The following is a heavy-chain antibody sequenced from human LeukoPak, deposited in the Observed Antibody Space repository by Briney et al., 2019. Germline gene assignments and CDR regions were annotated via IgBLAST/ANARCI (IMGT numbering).Heavy chain of an antibody. D-gene: IGHD4-17*01. J-gene: IGHJ4*02. CDR1: GFDFTRDW. CDR2: IFPDDSDT. Sequence: GESLKISCRFSGFDFTRDWIGWVRLMPGKGLEWMGIIFPDDSDTRYSPSFQGRVTLSADKSISTAYLQWSSLKASDTAIYYCARRDPTTVTAFDYWGQGTLVTVSS. V-gene: IGHV5-51*01. CDR3: ARRDPTTVTAFDY.